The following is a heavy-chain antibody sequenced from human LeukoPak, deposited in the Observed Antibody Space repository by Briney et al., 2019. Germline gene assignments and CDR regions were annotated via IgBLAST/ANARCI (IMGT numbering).Heavy chain of an antibody. V-gene: IGHV3-66*01. J-gene: IGHJ4*02. CDR2: IYSGGST. Sequence: PGGSLRLSCAASGFTFSSYSMNWVRQAPGKGLEWVSLIYSGGSTYYADSVKGRFTISRDNSKNTLYLQMNSLRAEDTAVYYCARSVGLIGELDYWGQGTLVTVSS. CDR3: ARSVGLIGELDY. D-gene: IGHD1-26*01. CDR1: GFTFSSYS.